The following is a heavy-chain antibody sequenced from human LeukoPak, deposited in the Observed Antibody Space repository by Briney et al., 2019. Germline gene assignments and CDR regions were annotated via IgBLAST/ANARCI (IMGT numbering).Heavy chain of an antibody. V-gene: IGHV4-59*01. CDR2: ISYTVTS. CDR3: ARHRDSSGWYDFDY. CDR1: GGSISTYY. D-gene: IGHD6-19*01. Sequence: PSETLSLTCTVSGGSISTYYWSWIRQPPGKGLEWIGYISYTVTSNYNPSLKSRVTISVDTSKNQFSLKLSSVTAADAAVYYCARHRDSSGWYDFDYWGQGTLVTVSS. J-gene: IGHJ4*02.